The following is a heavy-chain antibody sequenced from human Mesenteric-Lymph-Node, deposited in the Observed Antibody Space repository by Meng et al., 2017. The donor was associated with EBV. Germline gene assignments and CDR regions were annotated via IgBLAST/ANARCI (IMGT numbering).Heavy chain of an antibody. Sequence: QLRLQEPAPGWVKPSQILCLTCTVSGGSISGSTYYWYWIRQPPGKGLEWIASMYYDGSTYYNPSLESRVTISVDTSKNQFSLKLSSVTAADTAIYYCARDKVVVVRGVENSWFDPWGQGTLVTVSS. V-gene: IGHV4-39*07. J-gene: IGHJ5*02. CDR3: ARDKVVVVRGVENSWFDP. CDR2: MYYDGST. CDR1: GGSISGSTYY. D-gene: IGHD3-10*01.